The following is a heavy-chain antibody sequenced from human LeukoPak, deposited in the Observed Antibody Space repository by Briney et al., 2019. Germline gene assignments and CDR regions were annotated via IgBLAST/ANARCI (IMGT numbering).Heavy chain of an antibody. Sequence: GGSLRLSCDASGFSFSSYEMNWVRQAPGKGLEWVSYISSGGTTIYYADSVKGRFTISRDNAKNSLYLQMSSLRADDTAVYYCAREDISMVRGVSGANPYYYYGMNVWGQGTTVTVSS. CDR3: AREDISMVRGVSGANPYYYYGMNV. CDR1: GFSFSSYE. CDR2: ISSGGTTI. D-gene: IGHD3-10*01. J-gene: IGHJ6*02. V-gene: IGHV3-48*03.